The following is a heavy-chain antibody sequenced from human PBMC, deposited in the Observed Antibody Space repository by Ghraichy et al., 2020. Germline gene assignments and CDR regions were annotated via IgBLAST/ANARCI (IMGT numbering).Heavy chain of an antibody. J-gene: IGHJ4*02. CDR1: GFTVSSNY. CDR2: IYSGGST. Sequence: GGSLRLSCAASGFTVSSNYMSWVRQAPGKGLEWVSVIYSGGSTYYADSVKGRFTISRDNSKNTLYLQMNSLRAEDTAVYYCASKLVGVSPLDYWGQGTLVSVSS. V-gene: IGHV3-53*01. CDR3: ASKLVGVSPLDY. D-gene: IGHD2-21*01.